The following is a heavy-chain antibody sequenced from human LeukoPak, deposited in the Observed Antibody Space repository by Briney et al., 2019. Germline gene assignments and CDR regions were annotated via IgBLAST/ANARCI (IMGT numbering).Heavy chain of an antibody. D-gene: IGHD2-21*02. J-gene: IGHJ4*02. Sequence: PSETLSLTCTVSGGSIGSYYWSWIRQPAGKGLEWIGRIYTSGSTNYNPSLKSRVTMSVDTSKNQFSLKLSSVTAADTAVYYCAREDIVAVTAIQGFDYWGQGTLVTVSS. CDR1: GGSIGSYY. CDR2: IYTSGST. V-gene: IGHV4-4*07. CDR3: AREDIVAVTAIQGFDY.